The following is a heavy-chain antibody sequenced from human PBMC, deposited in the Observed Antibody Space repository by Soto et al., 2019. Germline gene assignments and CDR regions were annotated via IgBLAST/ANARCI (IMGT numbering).Heavy chain of an antibody. CDR2: INRDGSDS. V-gene: IGHV3-7*03. CDR3: AHVGVVEADDFDF. J-gene: IGHJ4*02. CDR1: GFTFSTST. D-gene: IGHD2-15*01. Sequence: GRSLRLSCAASGFTFSTSTMNWFRQAPGQGLEWVANINRDGSDSYCVDSLKGRFTISRDNAKSSVYLQMNSLRAEDTAIYYCAHVGVVEADDFDFWGQGTLVTVSS.